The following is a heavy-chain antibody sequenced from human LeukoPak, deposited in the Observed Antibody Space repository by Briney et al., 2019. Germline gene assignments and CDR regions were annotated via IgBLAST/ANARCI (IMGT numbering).Heavy chain of an antibody. V-gene: IGHV3-7*03. D-gene: IGHD1-26*01. CDR1: GFTFSTYW. CDR2: VNQDGSEK. Sequence: TGGSLRLSCAASGFTFSTYWMTWVRQAPGKGLEWVANVNQDGSEKWYVDSVKGRFTISRDNANNSLYLQMNSLRAEDTAVYYCARDRGAGYFDYWGQGTLVTVSS. J-gene: IGHJ4*02. CDR3: ARDRGAGYFDY.